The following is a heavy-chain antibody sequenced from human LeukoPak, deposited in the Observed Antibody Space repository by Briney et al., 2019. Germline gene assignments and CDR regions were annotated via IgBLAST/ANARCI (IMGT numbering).Heavy chain of an antibody. CDR3: ARQATDVDGRYFDY. J-gene: IGHJ4*02. D-gene: IGHD3-16*01. V-gene: IGHV4-59*08. CDR1: GGSISSYY. Sequence: SETLSLTCTVSGGSISSYYWSWIRQPPGKGLEWIGYIYYSGSTNYNPSLKSRVTMSVDTSKNQFSLKLSSVTAADTAVYYCARQATDVDGRYFDYWGQGTLVTVSS. CDR2: IYYSGST.